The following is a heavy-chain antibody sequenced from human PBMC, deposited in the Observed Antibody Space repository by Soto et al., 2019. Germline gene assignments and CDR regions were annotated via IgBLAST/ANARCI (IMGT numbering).Heavy chain of an antibody. J-gene: IGHJ3*01. V-gene: IGHV1-18*01. CDR3: ARENDPYGFDL. CDR2: IGSGDT. Sequence: ASVKVSCKAFGYSLDSYAYSWVRQAPGQGLEWMGRIGSGDTKYAQKLQGRVTMTTDTSTNTAYMELRSLRSDDTALYYCARENDPYGFDLWGQGTMVTVSS. CDR1: GYSLDSYA.